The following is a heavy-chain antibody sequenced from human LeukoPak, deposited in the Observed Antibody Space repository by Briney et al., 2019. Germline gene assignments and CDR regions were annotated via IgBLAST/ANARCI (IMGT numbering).Heavy chain of an antibody. D-gene: IGHD6-19*01. Sequence: MPSETLSLTCTVSGGSISSSSYYWGWIRQPPGKGLEWIGSIYYSGSTYYNPSLKSRVTISVDTSKNQFSLKLSSVTAADTAVYYCARLAVGPDHWGQGTLVTVSS. V-gene: IGHV4-39*01. CDR2: IYYSGST. J-gene: IGHJ4*02. CDR1: GGSISSSSYY. CDR3: ARLAVGPDH.